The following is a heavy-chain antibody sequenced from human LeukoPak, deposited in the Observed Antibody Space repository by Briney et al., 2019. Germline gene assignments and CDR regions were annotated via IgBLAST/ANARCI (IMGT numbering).Heavy chain of an antibody. V-gene: IGHV4-59*01. CDR3: ARGYSGYESFDY. CDR2: IYYSGST. D-gene: IGHD5-12*01. CDR1: GGSISSYY. J-gene: IGHJ4*02. Sequence: SETLSLTCTVSGGSISSYYWSWIRRPPGKGLEWIGYIYYSGSTNYNPSLKSRVTISVDTSKNQFSLKLSSVTAADTAVYYCARGYSGYESFDYWGQGTLVTVSS.